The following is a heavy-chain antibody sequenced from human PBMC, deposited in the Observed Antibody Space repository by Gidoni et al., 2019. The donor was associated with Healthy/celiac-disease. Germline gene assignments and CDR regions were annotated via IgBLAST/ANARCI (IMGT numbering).Heavy chain of an antibody. D-gene: IGHD2-8*02. J-gene: IGHJ4*02. V-gene: IGHV3-11*01. CDR3: AAWTGGWYYFDY. CDR1: GFTFRDYY. Sequence: QVQLVESGGGLVKPGGARRLSGAASGFTFRDYYLSWIRPAPGKGLGGVSYISSSGSTISSADSVKGRFTISRDNAKNSLFLQMNSLRAEDTAVYYCAAWTGGWYYFDYWGQGTLVTVSS. CDR2: ISSSGSTI.